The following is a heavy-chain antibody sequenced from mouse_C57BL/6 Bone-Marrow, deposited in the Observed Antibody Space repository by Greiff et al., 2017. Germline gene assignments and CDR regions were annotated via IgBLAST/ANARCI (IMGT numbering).Heavy chain of an antibody. CDR1: GYTFTSYG. Sequence: QVQLQQSGAELARPGASVKLSCKASGYTFTSYGISWVKQRPGQGLEWIGEIYPRSGNTYYNEKFKGKVTLTADKSSSTVYMELRSLTSEDSAVYFCAGCYWSMDYWGQGTSVTVSS. D-gene: IGHD1-1*01. J-gene: IGHJ4*01. V-gene: IGHV1-81*01. CDR2: IYPRSGNT. CDR3: AGCYWSMDY.